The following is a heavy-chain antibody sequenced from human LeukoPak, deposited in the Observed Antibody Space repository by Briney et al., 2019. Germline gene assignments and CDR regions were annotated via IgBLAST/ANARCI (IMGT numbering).Heavy chain of an antibody. CDR2: INHSGYT. V-gene: IGHV4-34*01. D-gene: IGHD4-17*01. Sequence: SVPESLLCAVSVLSFNVYYWRCVRQSRGEGLEWIGEINHSGYTNDSPSLKSRVTLSIDTSRKQFSLKLRSVTVADSGIYYCTRMTTGHDYWGEGSLVTVSS. CDR3: TRMTTGHDY. J-gene: IGHJ4*02. CDR1: VLSFNVYY.